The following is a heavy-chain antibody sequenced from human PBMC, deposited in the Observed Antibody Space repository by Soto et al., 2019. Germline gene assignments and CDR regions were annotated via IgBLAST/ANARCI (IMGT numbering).Heavy chain of an antibody. V-gene: IGHV3-30*18. J-gene: IGHJ4*02. CDR1: GFTFSDYA. Sequence: VQLVESGGGVVQPGRSLRLSCAASGFTFSDYAMHWVRQAPGKGLEWVAVVSHDGRNTHYADSVKGRFTISRDSSKNTVSLEMASLRSEDTAVYYCAKGGRQWLVTSDFNYWGQGALVTVSS. CDR2: VSHDGRNT. CDR3: AKGGRQWLVTSDFNY. D-gene: IGHD6-19*01.